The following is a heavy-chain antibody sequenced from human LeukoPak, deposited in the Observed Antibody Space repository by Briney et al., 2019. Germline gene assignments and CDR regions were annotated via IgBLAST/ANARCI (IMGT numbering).Heavy chain of an antibody. CDR3: ARAFPNPASSSGQLWLTMALPTTWFDP. D-gene: IGHD5-18*01. J-gene: IGHJ5*02. V-gene: IGHV1-2*02. CDR2: INPNSGGT. Sequence: ASVKVSCKASGYTFTGYYMHWVRQAPGQGLEWMGWINPNSGGTNYAQKFQGRVTMTRDTSISTAYMELSRLRSDDTAVYYCARAFPNPASSSGQLWLTMALPTTWFDPWGQGTLVTVSS. CDR1: GYTFTGYY.